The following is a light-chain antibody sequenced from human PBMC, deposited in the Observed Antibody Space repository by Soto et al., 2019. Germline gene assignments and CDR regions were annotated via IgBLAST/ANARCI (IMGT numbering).Light chain of an antibody. Sequence: QSVLTQPASVSGSPGQSITISCTGTSSDVGNYNLVSWYQQYPGKAPKLMIYEGGKRPSGVSNRFSGSKSGNTASLTISGLQAEDEADYYCCSYAGNITWVFGGGTQLTVL. J-gene: IGLJ3*02. V-gene: IGLV2-23*01. CDR3: CSYAGNITWV. CDR1: SSDVGNYNL. CDR2: EGG.